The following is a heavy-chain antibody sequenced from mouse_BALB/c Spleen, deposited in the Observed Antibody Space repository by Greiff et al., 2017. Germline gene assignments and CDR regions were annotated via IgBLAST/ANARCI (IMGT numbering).Heavy chain of an antibody. D-gene: IGHD2-4*01. CDR1: GFTFSSYA. CDR3: ATTMITGFAY. J-gene: IGHJ3*01. Sequence: EVKLVESGGGLVKPGGSLKLSCAASGFTFSSYAMSWVRQSPEKRLEWVAEISSGGSYTYYPDTVTGRFTISRDNAKNTLYLEMSSLRSEDTAMYYCATTMITGFAYWGQGTLVTVSA. V-gene: IGHV5-9-4*01. CDR2: ISSGGSYT.